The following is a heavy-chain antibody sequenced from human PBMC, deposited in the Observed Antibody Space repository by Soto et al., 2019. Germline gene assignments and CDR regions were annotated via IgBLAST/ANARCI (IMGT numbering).Heavy chain of an antibody. CDR3: ARGRNYYDSCGYLPPLDYYCMEV. Sequence: PSETLSLTCTVSGGSFSGYYWSWIRQPPGKGLEWIGEINHSGSTNYNPSLKSRVTISVDTSKNQFSLKLSSVTAADTAVYYCARGRNYYDSCGYLPPLDYYCMEVWGQGPTVTVSS. J-gene: IGHJ6*02. CDR1: GGSFSGYY. V-gene: IGHV4-34*01. D-gene: IGHD3-22*01. CDR2: INHSGST.